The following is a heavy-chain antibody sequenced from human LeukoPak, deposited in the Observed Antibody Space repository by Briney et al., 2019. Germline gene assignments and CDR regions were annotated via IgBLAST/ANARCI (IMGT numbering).Heavy chain of an antibody. V-gene: IGHV1-2*02. D-gene: IGHD3-3*01. Sequence: ASVKVSCMASGYTFTGYYMHWVRQAPGQGLEWMGWINPNNGGTNYAQKFQGRVTMTRDTSISTAYMELSRLRSDDTAVYYCARVSTIFGVAPFDPWGQGTLVTVSS. J-gene: IGHJ5*02. CDR2: INPNNGGT. CDR3: ARVSTIFGVAPFDP. CDR1: GYTFTGYY.